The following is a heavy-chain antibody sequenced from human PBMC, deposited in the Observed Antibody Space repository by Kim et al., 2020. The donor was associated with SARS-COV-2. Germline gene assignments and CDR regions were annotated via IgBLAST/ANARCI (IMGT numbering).Heavy chain of an antibody. J-gene: IGHJ4*02. CDR3: ARDPQTGYSYGYYFDY. D-gene: IGHD5-18*01. V-gene: IGHV1-18*01. Sequence: ASVKVSCKASGYTFTSYGISWVRQAPGQGLEWMGWISAYNGNTNYAQKLQGRVTMTTDTSTSTAYMELRSLRSDDTAVYYCARDPQTGYSYGYYFDYWGQGTLVTVSS. CDR1: GYTFTSYG. CDR2: ISAYNGNT.